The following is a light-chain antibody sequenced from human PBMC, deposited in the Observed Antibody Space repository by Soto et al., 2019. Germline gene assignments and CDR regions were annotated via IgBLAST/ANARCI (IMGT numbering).Light chain of an antibody. CDR1: QSISSK. CDR3: QQYHDWKM. Sequence: TVMTQSPATLSVSPGEMATLSCRASQSISSKLAWYHQKPGQAPRLLIYGASTRATGVPARFSGSGSGTEFTLTISTLQSEDFAIYYCQQYHDWKMFGQGTKVEIK. CDR2: GAS. V-gene: IGKV3-15*01. J-gene: IGKJ1*01.